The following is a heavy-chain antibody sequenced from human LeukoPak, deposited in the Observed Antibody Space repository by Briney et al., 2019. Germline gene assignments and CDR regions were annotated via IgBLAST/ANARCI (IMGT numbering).Heavy chain of an antibody. CDR3: TIIPNVILFTHYFEY. J-gene: IGHJ4*02. CDR2: ISAYNGNT. D-gene: IGHD2-21*01. V-gene: IGHV1-18*01. CDR1: GYTFTSYG. Sequence: ASVKVSCKASGYTFTSYGISWVRQAPGQGLEWMGWISAYNGNTNYAQKLQGRVTMTTDTSTSTAYMELRSLRSDDTAVYYCTIIPNVILFTHYFEYWGQGTLVTVSS.